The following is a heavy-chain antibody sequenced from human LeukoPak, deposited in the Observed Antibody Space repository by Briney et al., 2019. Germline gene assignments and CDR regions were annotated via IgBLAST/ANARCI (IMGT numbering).Heavy chain of an antibody. CDR3: ARESVTGDYYYMDV. D-gene: IGHD1-14*01. V-gene: IGHV1-18*01. CDR2: ISAYNGNT. CDR1: GYTFTSYG. J-gene: IGHJ6*03. Sequence: ASVKVSCKASGYTFTSYGISWVRQAPRQGLEWMGWISAYNGNTNYAQKLQGRVAMTTDTSTSTAYMELRSLRSDDTAVYYCARESVTGDYYYMDVWGKGTTVTVSS.